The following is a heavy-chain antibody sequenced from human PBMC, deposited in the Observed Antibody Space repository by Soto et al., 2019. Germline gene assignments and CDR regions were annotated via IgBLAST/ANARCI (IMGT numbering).Heavy chain of an antibody. D-gene: IGHD2-2*01. CDR1: GGSFSGYY. J-gene: IGHJ5*02. Sequence: SETLSLTCAVYGGSFSGYYWSWIRQPPGKGLEWIGEINHSGSTNYNPSLKSRVTISVDTSKNQFSLKLSSVTAADTAVYYCARGYCSSTSCPMGTYNWFDPWGQGTMVTVSS. CDR3: ARGYCSSTSCPMGTYNWFDP. V-gene: IGHV4-34*01. CDR2: INHSGST.